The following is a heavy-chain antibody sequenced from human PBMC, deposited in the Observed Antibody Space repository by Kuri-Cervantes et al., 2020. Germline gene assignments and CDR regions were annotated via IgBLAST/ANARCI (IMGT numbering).Heavy chain of an antibody. D-gene: IGHD3-22*01. CDR3: TRGRNSHSSAWSSRGPDYYYYRMDV. Sequence: ESLKISCTVSGGSISSSSYYWGWIRQPPGKGLEWIGSIYYSGSTYYNPSLKSRVTISVDTSKNQFSLQLRSVTAADTAVYYCTRGRNSHSSAWSSRGPDYYYYRMDVWGQGTTVTVSS. V-gene: IGHV4-39*07. CDR1: GGSISSSSYY. J-gene: IGHJ6*02. CDR2: IYYSGST.